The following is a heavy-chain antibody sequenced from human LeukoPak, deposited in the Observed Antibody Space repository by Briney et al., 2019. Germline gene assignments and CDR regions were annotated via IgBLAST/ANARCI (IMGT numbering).Heavy chain of an antibody. CDR2: ISAYNGNT. V-gene: IGHV1-18*01. Sequence: ASVKVSCKASGYTFTSYGISWVRQARGQGLEWMGSISAYNGNTNYAQKLQGRVTMTTDTSTSTAYMELRSLRSDDTAVYYCARGSMIVRDDAFDIWGQGTMVTVSS. D-gene: IGHD3-22*01. J-gene: IGHJ3*02. CDR3: ARGSMIVRDDAFDI. CDR1: GYTFTSYG.